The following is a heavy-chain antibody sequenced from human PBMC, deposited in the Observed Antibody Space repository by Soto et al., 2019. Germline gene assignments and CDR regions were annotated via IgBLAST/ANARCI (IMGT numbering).Heavy chain of an antibody. Sequence: QVQLVESGGGVVQPGRSLRLSCAASGFTFSSYAMHWVHQAPGKGLEWVAVISHDGSSKNYAESVKGRFTISRDNSKNTLHMQMNSLRAEDTAVFYCARDKEYYDFWSGSYTSGYFDLWGRGTLVTVSS. D-gene: IGHD3-3*01. CDR2: ISHDGSSK. CDR3: ARDKEYYDFWSGSYTSGYFDL. V-gene: IGHV3-30-3*01. J-gene: IGHJ2*01. CDR1: GFTFSSYA.